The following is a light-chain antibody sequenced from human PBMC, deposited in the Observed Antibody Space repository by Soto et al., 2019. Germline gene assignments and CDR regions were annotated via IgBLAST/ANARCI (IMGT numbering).Light chain of an antibody. CDR2: GAS. Sequence: EIDLTHSPRTLSLSPLDRSGLXWMASQSVSSSYLAWYQQKPGQAPRLLIYGASSRATGIPDRFSGSGSGTDFTLTISRLEPEDFAVYYCQQYGSSPLTFGGGTKVDIK. CDR3: QQYGSSPLT. V-gene: IGKV3-20*01. J-gene: IGKJ4*01. CDR1: QSVSSSY.